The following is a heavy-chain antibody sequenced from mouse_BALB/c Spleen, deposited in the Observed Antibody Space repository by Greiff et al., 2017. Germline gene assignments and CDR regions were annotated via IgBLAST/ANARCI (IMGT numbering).Heavy chain of an antibody. CDR2: IWRGGST. V-gene: IGHV2-5-1*01. Sequence: VKLVESGPSLVQPSQSLSITCTVSGFSLTSYGVHWVRQSPGKGLEWLGVIWRGGSTDYNAAFMSRLSITKDNSKSQVFFKMNSLQADDTAIYYCAKGHYYGPFDYWGQGTTLTVSS. D-gene: IGHD1-2*01. CDR1: GFSLTSYG. J-gene: IGHJ2*01. CDR3: AKGHYYGPFDY.